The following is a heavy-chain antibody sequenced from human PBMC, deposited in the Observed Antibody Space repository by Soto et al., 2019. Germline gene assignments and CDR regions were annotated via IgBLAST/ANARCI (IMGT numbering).Heavy chain of an antibody. V-gene: IGHV1-3*01. CDR3: ARAHRGPWYLEL. CDR2: ISAANDYT. CDR1: GYTFNNYE. Sequence: ASVKVSCKASGYTFNNYELHWVRQAPGQRLEWMGRISAANDYTKYAQEFRGRVTITRDTSANTAYMDLSSLTSEDTAVYYCARAHRGPWYLELWGRGTLVTVSS. J-gene: IGHJ2*01.